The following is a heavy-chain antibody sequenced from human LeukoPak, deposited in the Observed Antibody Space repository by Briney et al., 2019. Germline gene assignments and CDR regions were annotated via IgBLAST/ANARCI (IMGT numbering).Heavy chain of an antibody. Sequence: RGESLKISCRGSGYIYPNYWIGWVRQMPGKGLEWMGIIYPDDSDTRYSPPFQGHVTISVDKSISTASLHWSSLTASDTAMYYCARQSGSGSYGNFDNWGQGTLVTVSS. CDR1: GYIYPNYW. D-gene: IGHD3-10*01. CDR3: ARQSGSGSYGNFDN. J-gene: IGHJ4*02. V-gene: IGHV5-51*01. CDR2: IYPDDSDT.